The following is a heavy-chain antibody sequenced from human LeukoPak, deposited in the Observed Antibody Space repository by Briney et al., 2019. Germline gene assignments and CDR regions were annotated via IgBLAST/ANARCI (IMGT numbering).Heavy chain of an antibody. V-gene: IGHV4-34*01. CDR1: GGSFSGYY. CDR3: ARVAPNYYGSGRSHFDY. J-gene: IGHJ4*02. Sequence: PSETLSLTCAVYGGSFSGYYWSWIRQPPGKGLEWIGEINHSGSTNYNPSLKSRVTISVDTSKNQFSLKLSFVTAADTAVYYCARVAPNYYGSGRSHFDYWGQGTLVTVSS. CDR2: INHSGST. D-gene: IGHD3-10*01.